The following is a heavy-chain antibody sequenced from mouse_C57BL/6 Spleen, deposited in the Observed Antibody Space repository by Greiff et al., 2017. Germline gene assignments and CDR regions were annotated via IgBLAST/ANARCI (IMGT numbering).Heavy chain of an antibody. D-gene: IGHD2-5*01. V-gene: IGHV1-82*01. Sequence: VQLQQSGPELVKPGASVKISCKASGYAFSSSWMNWVKQRPGKGLEWIGRIYPGDGDTNYNGKFKGKATLTADKSSSTAYMQLSSLTSEDSAVYFCARYSNYRYYYAMDYWGQGTSVTVSS. CDR2: IYPGDGDT. J-gene: IGHJ4*01. CDR3: ARYSNYRYYYAMDY. CDR1: GYAFSSSW.